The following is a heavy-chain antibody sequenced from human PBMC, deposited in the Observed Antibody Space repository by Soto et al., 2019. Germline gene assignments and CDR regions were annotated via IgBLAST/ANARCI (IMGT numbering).Heavy chain of an antibody. V-gene: IGHV3-74*01. J-gene: IGHJ4*02. Sequence: GGSLRPSCAASGFTFGDYWMHWVRQAPGKGLEWVSRMNSDGSETNYADSVKGRFIVSRDNAKSTLHLQMTSLRVEDTAVYYCATAEVDYWGPGVLVTVSS. CDR3: ATAEVDY. CDR1: GFTFGDYW. CDR2: MNSDGSET.